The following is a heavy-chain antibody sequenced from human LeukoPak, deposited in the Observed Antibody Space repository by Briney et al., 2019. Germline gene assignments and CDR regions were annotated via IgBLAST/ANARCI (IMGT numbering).Heavy chain of an antibody. CDR2: ISSDGSKE. D-gene: IGHD1-14*01. Sequence: GKSLRLSCAASGFIFNNHGMNWVRQAPGKGLEWVAIISSDGSKENYIDSVKGRFTISRDNSKNTPYLQMNSLRDEDTAVYYCAKLTGVDILDIWGQGTMVTVSS. CDR1: GFIFNNHG. CDR3: AKLTGVDILDI. V-gene: IGHV3-30*18. J-gene: IGHJ3*02.